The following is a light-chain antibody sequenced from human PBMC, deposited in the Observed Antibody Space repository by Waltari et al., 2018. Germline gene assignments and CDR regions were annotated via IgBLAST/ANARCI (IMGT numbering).Light chain of an antibody. CDR1: QSVSSN. J-gene: IGKJ1*01. CDR2: GAS. V-gene: IGKV3-15*01. CDR3: QQYNNWPRT. Sequence: ETVMTQSPATLSVSPGERATLSCRASQSVSSNLAWYQQKPGQAPRLLIYGASTRATGIPARFSGSGSGTEFTLTISSLQSEDFAVYYCQQYNNWPRTFGQVTKVEIK.